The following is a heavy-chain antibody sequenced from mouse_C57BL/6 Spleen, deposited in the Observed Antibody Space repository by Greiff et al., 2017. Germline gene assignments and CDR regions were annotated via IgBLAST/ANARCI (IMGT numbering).Heavy chain of an antibody. Sequence: EVKVEESGEGLVKPGGSLKLSCAASGFTFSSYAMSWVRQTPEKRLEWVAYISSGGDYIYYADTVKGRFTISRDNARNTLYLQMSSLKSEDTAMYYCTRTLYYDYDIFDYWGKGTTLTVSS. CDR1: GFTFSSYA. CDR3: TRTLYYDYDIFDY. CDR2: ISSGGDYI. D-gene: IGHD2-4*01. V-gene: IGHV5-9-1*02. J-gene: IGHJ2*01.